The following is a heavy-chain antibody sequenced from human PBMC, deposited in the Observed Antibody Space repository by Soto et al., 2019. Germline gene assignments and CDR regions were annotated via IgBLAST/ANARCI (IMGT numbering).Heavy chain of an antibody. J-gene: IGHJ6*02. D-gene: IGHD6-13*01. CDR3: ASKPYSSSWYYYYGMDV. Sequence: SETLSLTCAVSGGSISSSNWWSWVRQPPGKGLEWIGEIYHSGSTNYNPSLKSRVTISVDKSKNQFSLKLSSVTAADTAVYYCASKPYSSSWYYYYGMDVWGQGTTVTVSS. V-gene: IGHV4-4*02. CDR1: GGSISSSNW. CDR2: IYHSGST.